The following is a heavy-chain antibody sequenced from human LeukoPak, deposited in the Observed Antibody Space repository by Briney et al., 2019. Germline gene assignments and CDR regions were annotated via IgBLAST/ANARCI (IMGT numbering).Heavy chain of an antibody. J-gene: IGHJ4*02. D-gene: IGHD5-12*01. Sequence: GGSLRLSCAASGFSFSSYGMYWVRQAPGKGLEWVAFIRYDGSNKYYADSVKGRFTISRDNSKNTLYLQMNSLRAEDTAVYYCARVGGYDDPFDYWGQGTLVTVSS. CDR1: GFSFSSYG. V-gene: IGHV3-30*02. CDR3: ARVGGYDDPFDY. CDR2: IRYDGSNK.